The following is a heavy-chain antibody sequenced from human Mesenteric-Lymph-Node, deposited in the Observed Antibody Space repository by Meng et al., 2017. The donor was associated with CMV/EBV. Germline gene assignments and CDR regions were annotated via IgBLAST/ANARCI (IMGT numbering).Heavy chain of an antibody. CDR1: GFTFSSYW. CDR2: IKQDGSEK. J-gene: IGHJ6*02. V-gene: IGHV3-7*01. CDR3: ARGLVSIAGSYSFYYYYGMDV. D-gene: IGHD1-26*01. Sequence: GGSLRLSCAASGFTFSSYWMSWVRQAPGKGLEWVANIKQDGSEKYYVDSVKGRFTISRDNAKNSLYLQMNSLRAEDTAVYYCARGLVSIAGSYSFYYYYGMDVWGQGTTVTVSS.